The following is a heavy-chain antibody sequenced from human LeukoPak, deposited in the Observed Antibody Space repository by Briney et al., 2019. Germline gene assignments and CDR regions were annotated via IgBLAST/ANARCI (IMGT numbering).Heavy chain of an antibody. D-gene: IGHD6-13*01. J-gene: IGHJ4*02. CDR3: ARDDSSSWYGDTTDY. V-gene: IGHV3-21*01. CDR1: GSTFSSYG. CDR2: ISTSSSYI. Sequence: GGSLRLSCAASGSTFSSYGMSWVRQAPGKGLEWVSSISTSSSYIYYADSVKGRFTISRDNARNSLYLQMNSLRAEDTAVYYCARDDSSSWYGDTTDYWGQGTLVTVSS.